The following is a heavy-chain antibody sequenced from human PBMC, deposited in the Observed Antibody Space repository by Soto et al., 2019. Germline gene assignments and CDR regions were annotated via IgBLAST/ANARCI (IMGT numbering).Heavy chain of an antibody. Sequence: QVQLVQSGAEVKKPGASVKVSCKASGGTFSSYAISWVRQAPGQGLEWMGGVIPICGTANYAQKFQGRVTISADESKSTAYMELSSLRSEDTAVYYCARDCSGGSCHPPAFDIWGQGTMVTVSS. CDR3: ARDCSGGSCHPPAFDI. J-gene: IGHJ3*02. CDR1: GGTFSSYA. V-gene: IGHV1-69*01. CDR2: VIPICGTA. D-gene: IGHD2-15*01.